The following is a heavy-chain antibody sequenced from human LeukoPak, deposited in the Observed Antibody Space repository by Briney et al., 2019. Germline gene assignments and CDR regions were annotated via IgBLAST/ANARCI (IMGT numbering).Heavy chain of an antibody. D-gene: IGHD5-24*01. CDR3: ASRWPQAVRMDV. CDR2: ISYDGSNK. J-gene: IGHJ6*04. V-gene: IGHV3-30*19. CDR1: GFTFSSYG. Sequence: GGSLRLSCAASGFTFSSYGMHWVRQAPGKGLEWVAVISYDGSNKYYADSVKGRFTISRDNSKNTLYLQMNSLRAEDTAVYYCASRWPQAVRMDVWGKGTTVTVSS.